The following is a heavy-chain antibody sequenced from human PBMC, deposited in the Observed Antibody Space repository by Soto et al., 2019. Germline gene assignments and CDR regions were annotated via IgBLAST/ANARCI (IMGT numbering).Heavy chain of an antibody. D-gene: IGHD6-13*01. CDR1: GGSFSGYY. CDR3: ARAAAANFDY. Sequence: SSETLSLTCAVYGGSFSGYYWSWIRQPPGKGLEWIGEINHSGSTNYNPSLKSRVTISVDTSKNQFSLKLSFVTAADTAVYYCARAAAANFDYWGQGTLVTVSS. CDR2: INHSGST. V-gene: IGHV4-34*01. J-gene: IGHJ4*02.